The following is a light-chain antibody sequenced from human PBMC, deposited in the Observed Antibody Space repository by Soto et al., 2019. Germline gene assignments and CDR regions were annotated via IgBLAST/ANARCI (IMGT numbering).Light chain of an antibody. Sequence: EIVMTQSPATLSASPGERVTLSCRASQDIRSSLAWYQQKPGQAPRLLIYGASIRATGVPGTFSGSGSGTEFTLSISSLQSEHLGVYYGQQDSSWPLTVGGRTKVEIK. V-gene: IGKV3-15*01. CDR1: QDIRSS. CDR3: QQDSSWPLT. J-gene: IGKJ4*01. CDR2: GAS.